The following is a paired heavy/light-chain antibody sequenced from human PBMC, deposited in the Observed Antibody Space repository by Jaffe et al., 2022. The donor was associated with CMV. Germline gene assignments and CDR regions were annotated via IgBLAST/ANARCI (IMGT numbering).Light chain of an antibody. V-gene: IGLV2-23*02. CDR1: NSDIGSYNL. J-gene: IGLJ2*01. CDR3: CSFSVSGTFVV. CDR2: QVT. Sequence: QSALTQAASVSGSPGQSITISCTGTNSDIGSYNLVSWYQQHPDKAPRLIIYQVTKRPSGVSDRFSGSKSGNTASLTISGLQADDEANYYCCSFSVSGTFVVFGGGTKLTVL.
Heavy chain of an antibody. CDR1: GFTFTSSA. CDR2: IVVGSGDR. V-gene: IGHV1-58*01. D-gene: IGHD5-18*01. Sequence: QMQLVQSGPEVKEPGTSVKVSCKASGFTFTSSAVQWVRQTRGQRLEWMGWIVVGSGDRKYAQKFRQRVTITGDMSTSTVYMDLSGLTSDDTAVYYCAAGQIQLWTPQYYYHGMDVWGQGTTVTVSS. J-gene: IGHJ6*02. CDR3: AAGQIQLWTPQYYYHGMDV.